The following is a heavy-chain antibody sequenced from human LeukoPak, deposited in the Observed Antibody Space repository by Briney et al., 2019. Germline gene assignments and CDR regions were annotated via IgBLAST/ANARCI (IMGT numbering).Heavy chain of an antibody. V-gene: IGHV1-46*01. CDR2: INPSGGST. J-gene: IGHJ5*02. Sequence: GASVKVSCKASGYSFTTYHMHLVRQAPGQGLEWEGIINPSGGSTNYAQNFQGRVTMTRDMSTSTVYMELSSLRSEDTAVYYCAREAVTIFALVRTQTTKSPHRFDPWGQGTLVTVSS. CDR1: GYSFTTYH. CDR3: AREAVTIFALVRTQTTKSPHRFDP. D-gene: IGHD3/OR15-3a*01.